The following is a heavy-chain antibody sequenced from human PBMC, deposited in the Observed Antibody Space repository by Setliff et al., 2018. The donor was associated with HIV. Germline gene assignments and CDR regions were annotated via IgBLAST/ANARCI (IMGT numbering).Heavy chain of an antibody. D-gene: IGHD1-26*01. CDR1: GFTFSSYA. CDR3: ATDRAVVGGTGSLDS. Sequence: PGGSLRLSCAASGFTFSSYAMSWVRQAPGKGLERVSAISGSGGSTYYADSVRGRFTISRDNAKNSPYLQMNSLRVEDTAVYYCATDRAVVGGTGSLDSWGQGTLVTVSS. CDR2: ISGSGGST. J-gene: IGHJ4*02. V-gene: IGHV3-23*01.